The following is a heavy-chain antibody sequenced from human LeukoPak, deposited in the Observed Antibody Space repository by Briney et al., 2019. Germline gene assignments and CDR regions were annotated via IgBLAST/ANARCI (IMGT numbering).Heavy chain of an antibody. Sequence: ASVKVSCKASGYTFTNYGISWVRQAPGQGLEWMGWISVYDGKTNYAHKVQGRVTMTTDTSTSTAYMELRSLRSDDTAVYYCARPQVVPAANDAFDIWGQGTMVTVSS. D-gene: IGHD2-2*01. J-gene: IGHJ3*02. CDR3: ARPQVVPAANDAFDI. V-gene: IGHV1-18*01. CDR2: ISVYDGKT. CDR1: GYTFTNYG.